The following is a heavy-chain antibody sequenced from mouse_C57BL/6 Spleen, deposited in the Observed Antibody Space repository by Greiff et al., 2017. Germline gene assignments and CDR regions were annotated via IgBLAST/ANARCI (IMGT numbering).Heavy chain of an antibody. CDR1: GYSFTGYY. Sequence: EVQLQQSGPELVKPGASVKISCKASGYSFTGYYMNWVKQSPEKGLEWIGEINPSTGGTTYNQKFKAKATLTVDKSSSTAYMQLKSLTSEDSAVYYCASLYGTVPYDAMDYWGQGTSVTVSS. CDR3: ASLYGTVPYDAMDY. D-gene: IGHD1-1*01. J-gene: IGHJ4*01. CDR2: INPSTGGT. V-gene: IGHV1-42*01.